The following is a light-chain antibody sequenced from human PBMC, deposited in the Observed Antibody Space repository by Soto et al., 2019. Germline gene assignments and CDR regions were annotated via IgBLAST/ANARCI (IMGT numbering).Light chain of an antibody. V-gene: IGKV1-33*01. CDR1: LDISNY. Sequence: DIQMTQSPSSLSASVGDRVSITCQASLDISNYLNWYQQKPGKAPKLLIYDASNLETGVPSRFSGSGSGTDFTFTIISLQPEDIETYYCQQYDNLPLTFGGGTRVKI. CDR3: QQYDNLPLT. J-gene: IGKJ4*01. CDR2: DAS.